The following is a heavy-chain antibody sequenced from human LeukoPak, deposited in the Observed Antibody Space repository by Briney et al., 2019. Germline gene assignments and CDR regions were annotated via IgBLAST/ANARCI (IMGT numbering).Heavy chain of an antibody. CDR3: GRETNYQYCFDY. J-gene: IGHJ4*02. CDR1: GLTFSSYA. Sequence: GGSLRLSCAASGLTFSSYAMHWVRQAPGKGMEWVAVISYDGSNKYYADSVKGRFTISTDNSKNTLYLQMNSLGAEDTALYYCGRETNYQYCFDYWGQGTLVTVSS. V-gene: IGHV3-30*04. CDR2: ISYDGSNK. D-gene: IGHD1-7*01.